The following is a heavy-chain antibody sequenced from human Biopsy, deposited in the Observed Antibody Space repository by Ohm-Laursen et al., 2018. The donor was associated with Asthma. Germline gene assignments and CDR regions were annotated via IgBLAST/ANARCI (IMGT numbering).Heavy chain of an antibody. D-gene: IGHD3-3*01. V-gene: IGHV4-34*01. J-gene: IGHJ6*02. CDR3: ARGPEWNGLDV. CDR1: GGSLRGYV. Sequence: SDTLSLTCAVYGGSLRGYVWTWIRQPPGKGLEWIVESTQGGGTTFNPSLKSRVTISIDSSKSQLSLKVRSVTAADTAVYYCARGPEWNGLDVWGQGTTVTVSS. CDR2: STQGGGT.